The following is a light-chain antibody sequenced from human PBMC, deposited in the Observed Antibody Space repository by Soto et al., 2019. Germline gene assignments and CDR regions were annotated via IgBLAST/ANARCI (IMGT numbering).Light chain of an antibody. CDR3: SSYAGSNSNWV. Sequence: QSALTQPPSASGSPGQSVTISCTGTSSDVGGYNYVSWYQQHPGKAPKLMIYEVSKRPSGVPDRFSGSKSGNTASLTVSALQAEDEADYYCSSYAGSNSNWVFGGGTQLTVL. CDR1: SSDVGGYNY. V-gene: IGLV2-8*01. J-gene: IGLJ3*02. CDR2: EVS.